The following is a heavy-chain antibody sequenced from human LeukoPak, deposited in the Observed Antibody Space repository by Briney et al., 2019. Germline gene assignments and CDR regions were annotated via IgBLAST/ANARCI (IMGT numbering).Heavy chain of an antibody. CDR1: GFTFSSYW. V-gene: IGHV3-74*01. Sequence: LGGSLRLSCAASGFTFSSYWMHWVRQAPGKGLVWVSRINSDGSSTSYADSVKGRFTISRDNAKNTLYLQMNSLRAEDTAVYYCARVGHGTYSSSWYVPPRGFDYWGQGTLVTVSS. CDR3: ARVGHGTYSSSWYVPPRGFDY. CDR2: INSDGSST. J-gene: IGHJ4*02. D-gene: IGHD6-13*01.